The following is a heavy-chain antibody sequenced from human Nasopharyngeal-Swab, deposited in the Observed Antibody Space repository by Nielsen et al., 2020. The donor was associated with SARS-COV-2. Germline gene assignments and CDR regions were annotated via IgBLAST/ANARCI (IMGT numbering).Heavy chain of an antibody. J-gene: IGHJ4*02. V-gene: IGHV3-21*04. CDR2: ISSTGDYI. D-gene: IGHD4-11*01. CDR1: GFTFTMYT. CDR3: TKGRADYSNPSFDN. Sequence: GGSLRLSCAASGFTFTMYTLNWVRQAPGKGLEWVSAISSTGDYIYYAASVKGRFTISRDNARNSLYLQMNSLRADDTAFYYCTKGRADYSNPSFDNWGQGTLVTVSS.